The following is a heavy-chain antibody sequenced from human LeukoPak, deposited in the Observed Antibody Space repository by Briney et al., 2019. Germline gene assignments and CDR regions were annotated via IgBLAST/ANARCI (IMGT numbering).Heavy chain of an antibody. D-gene: IGHD6-13*01. CDR2: INHSGST. CDR1: GGSLSGYY. CDR3: ARGLRKIAAAAPDY. V-gene: IGHV4-34*01. Sequence: PSETLSLTCAVYGGSLSGYYWSWIRQPPGKGLEWIGEINHSGSTNYNPSLKSRVTISVDTSKNQFSLKLSSVTAADTAVYYCARGLRKIAAAAPDYWGQGTLVTVSS. J-gene: IGHJ4*02.